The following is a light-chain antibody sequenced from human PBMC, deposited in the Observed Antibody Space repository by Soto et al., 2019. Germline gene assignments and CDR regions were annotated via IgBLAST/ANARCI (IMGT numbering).Light chain of an antibody. J-gene: IGKJ2*01. CDR2: GAS. CDR3: QQYGSSHGYT. V-gene: IGKV3-20*01. CDR1: QSVSSSY. Sequence: EIVLTQSPGTLSLSPGERATLSCRASQSVSSSYLAWYQQKPGQAPRLLIYGASSRATGIPDRFSGSGSGTDFTLTISRREPEDLAVYYCQQYGSSHGYTFGQGTKLEIK.